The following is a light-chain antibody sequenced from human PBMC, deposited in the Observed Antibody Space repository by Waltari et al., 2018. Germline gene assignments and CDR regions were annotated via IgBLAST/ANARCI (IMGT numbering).Light chain of an antibody. J-gene: IGLJ1*01. CDR1: SSDVGGYNY. CDR2: DVT. Sequence: QSALTQPRSVSGSPGQSVAISCTGTSSDVGGYNYVSWYQQHPGKAPKIIMYDVTKRPSGVPGRFSGSKSGNTASLTISGLQAEDEADYYCCSYAGSDTYVFGTGTEVTVL. CDR3: CSYAGSDTYV. V-gene: IGLV2-11*01.